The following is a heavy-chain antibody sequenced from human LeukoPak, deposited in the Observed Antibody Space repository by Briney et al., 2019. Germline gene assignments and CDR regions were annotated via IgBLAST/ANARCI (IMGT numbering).Heavy chain of an antibody. CDR1: GFTFGDYA. CDR3: ARAFDY. J-gene: IGHJ4*02. V-gene: IGHV3-43*02. Sequence: GGSLRLSCAASGFTFGDYAMHWIRQAPGKGLEWVSLISGDGGSTWYADSVKGRFTISRDNAKNSLYLQMNSLRDEDTAVYYCARAFDYWGQGTLVAVSS. CDR2: ISGDGGST.